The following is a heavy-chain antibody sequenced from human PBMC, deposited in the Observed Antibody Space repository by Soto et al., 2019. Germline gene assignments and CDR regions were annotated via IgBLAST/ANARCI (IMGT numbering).Heavy chain of an antibody. V-gene: IGHV1-3*01. CDR3: ARDDYGGNSGAFDI. D-gene: IGHD4-17*01. CDR1: GYTFTSYA. J-gene: IGHJ3*02. CDR2: INAVNGNT. Sequence: ASVKVSCKASGYTFTSYAMHWVRQAPGQRLEWMGWINAVNGNTKYAQKFQGRITITTDTSASTAYMELRSLRSDDTAVYYCARDDYGGNSGAFDIWGQGTMVTVSS.